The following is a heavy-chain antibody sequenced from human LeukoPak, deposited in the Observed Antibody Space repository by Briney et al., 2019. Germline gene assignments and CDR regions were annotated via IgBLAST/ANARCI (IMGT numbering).Heavy chain of an antibody. CDR3: AREIVGALQRENDAFDI. CDR2: IIPIFGTA. V-gene: IGHV1-69*05. D-gene: IGHD1-26*01. CDR1: GGTFSSYA. J-gene: IGHJ3*02. Sequence: VASVKVSCNASGGTFSSYAISWVRQAPGQGLEWMGRIIPIFGTANYAQRFQGRVTITTDESTSTAYMELSSLRSEDTAVYYCAREIVGALQRENDAFDIWGQGTMVTVSS.